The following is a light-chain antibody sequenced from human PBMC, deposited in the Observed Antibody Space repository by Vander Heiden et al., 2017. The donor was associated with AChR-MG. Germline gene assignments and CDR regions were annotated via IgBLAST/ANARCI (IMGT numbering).Light chain of an antibody. Sequence: IQLPPSPSSLSASGGGRVTSTGRARQGISSALAWYQQKRGNAPKLLIYDASRVESGVPSRCSGSGSGTDFTLTISSLQPEYFATYYCQQFNNYPRTFGGGTKVEIK. CDR2: DAS. V-gene: IGKV1D-13*01. CDR3: QQFNNYPRT. CDR1: QGISSA. J-gene: IGKJ4*01.